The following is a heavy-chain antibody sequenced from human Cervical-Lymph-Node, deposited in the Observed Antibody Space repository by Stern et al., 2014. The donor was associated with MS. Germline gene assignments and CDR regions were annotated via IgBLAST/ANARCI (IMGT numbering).Heavy chain of an antibody. CDR1: GDSISSYTHY. CDR2: VYYMGPA. Sequence: QLQLQESGPGLVKPSETLSLTCAVSGDSISSYTHYWALIRQPPGKGLEWIGIVYYMGPAYSTPSLKSPSTIPVDTSKNHFFLGLNSVTAADTAVYYCAKHACTGAACPFDLWGQGTLVTVSS. D-gene: IGHD2-8*02. CDR3: AKHACTGAACPFDL. V-gene: IGHV4-39*01. J-gene: IGHJ4*02.